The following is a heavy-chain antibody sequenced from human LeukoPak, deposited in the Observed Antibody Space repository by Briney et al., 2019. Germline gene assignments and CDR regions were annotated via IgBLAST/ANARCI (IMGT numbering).Heavy chain of an antibody. D-gene: IGHD2-2*01. Sequence: GASVKVSCKASGYTFTSYGISRVRQAPGQGLEWMGWISAYNGNTNYAQKLQGRVTMTTDTSTSTAYMELRSLRSDDTAVYYCAFYCSSTSCYDADFDYWGQGTLVTVSS. V-gene: IGHV1-18*04. CDR3: AFYCSSTSCYDADFDY. CDR1: GYTFTSYG. J-gene: IGHJ4*02. CDR2: ISAYNGNT.